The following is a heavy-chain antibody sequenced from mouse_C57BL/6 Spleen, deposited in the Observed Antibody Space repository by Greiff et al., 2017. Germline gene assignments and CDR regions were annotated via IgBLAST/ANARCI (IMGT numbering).Heavy chain of an antibody. Sequence: VQLQQSGTVLARPGASVKMSCKTSGYTFTSYWMHWVKQRPGQGLEWIGAIYPGNSDPSYNQKFTGKAKLTAVTSASTAYMELSSLTNEDSAVYYCTREEGNYAMDYWGQGTSVTVSS. CDR2: IYPGNSDP. J-gene: IGHJ4*01. CDR1: GYTFTSYW. CDR3: TREEGNYAMDY. V-gene: IGHV1-5*01.